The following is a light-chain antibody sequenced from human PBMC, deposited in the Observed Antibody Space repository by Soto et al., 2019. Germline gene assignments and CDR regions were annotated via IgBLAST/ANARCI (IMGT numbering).Light chain of an antibody. V-gene: IGKV3-15*01. Sequence: EIVLTQSPGTLSVSPGERATLSCRASQSVSGKLAWYQQKPGQAPRLLFYGASTGATGIPARFSGSGSETEFTLSISSLQSEDFAVYYCQQYNTWPGTFGQGTKV. CDR1: QSVSGK. CDR2: GAS. CDR3: QQYNTWPGT. J-gene: IGKJ1*01.